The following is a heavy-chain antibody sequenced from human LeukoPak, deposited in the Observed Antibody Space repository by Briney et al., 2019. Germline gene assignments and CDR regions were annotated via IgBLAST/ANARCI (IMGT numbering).Heavy chain of an antibody. CDR3: AKEGQYCSGGSCYRPRYGMDV. D-gene: IGHD2-15*01. Sequence: ASVKVSCKASGGTFSSYAISWVRQAPGQGLEWMGGIIPIFGTANYAQKFQGRVTITADESTSTAYMELNSLRAEDTAVYYCAKEGQYCSGGSCYRPRYGMDVWGQGTTVTVSS. CDR1: GGTFSSYA. J-gene: IGHJ6*02. V-gene: IGHV1-69*13. CDR2: IIPIFGTA.